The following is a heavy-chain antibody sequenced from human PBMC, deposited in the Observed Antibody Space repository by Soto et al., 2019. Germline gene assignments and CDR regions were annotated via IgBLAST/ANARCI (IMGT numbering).Heavy chain of an antibody. V-gene: IGHV3-74*01. Sequence: EVQLVESGGGLVQPGGSLRLSCAGSGFAFSSSWMHWVRQDPGKGLVWVSRINFDGSSADDADSVKGRFTISRDNGKNTLYLEMNSLRAEDTAVYHCARGPRGWYGFDYWGQGTLVTVSS. CDR3: ARGPRGWYGFDY. CDR2: INFDGSSA. CDR1: GFAFSSSW. D-gene: IGHD6-19*01. J-gene: IGHJ4*02.